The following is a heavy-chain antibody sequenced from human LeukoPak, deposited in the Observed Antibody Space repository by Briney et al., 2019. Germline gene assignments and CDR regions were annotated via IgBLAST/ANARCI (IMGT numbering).Heavy chain of an antibody. CDR3: AKGGWGSVVDI. CDR1: GFTFGNSA. V-gene: IGHV3-23*01. D-gene: IGHD7-27*01. Sequence: PGGSLRLSCAASGFTFGNSAMSWVRQAPGKGLEWVSTIGGSGDNTYYADSVKGRFTIPRDNSKSTLYLQMNSLRAEDTAMYYCAKGGWGSVVDIWGQGTMVTVSS. CDR2: IGGSGDNT. J-gene: IGHJ3*02.